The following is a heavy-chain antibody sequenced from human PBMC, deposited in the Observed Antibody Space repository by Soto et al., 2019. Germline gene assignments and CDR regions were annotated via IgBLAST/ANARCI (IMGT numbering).Heavy chain of an antibody. Sequence: EVQLVESGGGLVHPGGSQRLSCAASGFTFSSHAMHWVRQAPGKGLEFVSAISSDGGSTYYASSVKGRITISRDNSKNTLYLQMGSLRAEDMAVYYCAREQRDGPNPGHLDYWGQGTLLTVSS. CDR3: AREQRDGPNPGHLDY. J-gene: IGHJ4*02. CDR1: GFTFSSHA. CDR2: ISSDGGST. V-gene: IGHV3-64*01.